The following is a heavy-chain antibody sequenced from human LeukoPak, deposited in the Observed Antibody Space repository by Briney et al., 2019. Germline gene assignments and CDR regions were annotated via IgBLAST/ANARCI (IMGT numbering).Heavy chain of an antibody. V-gene: IGHV4-39*01. CDR2: IYYSGST. D-gene: IGHD5-12*01. CDR3: ASFSGYDKDY. Sequence: SETLSLTCTVSGGSIGSSSYYWGWIRQPPGKGLEGIGSIYYSGSTYYNPSLKSRVTISVDTSKNQFSLKLSSVTAADTAVYYCASFSGYDKDYWGQGTLVTVSS. CDR1: GGSIGSSSYY. J-gene: IGHJ4*02.